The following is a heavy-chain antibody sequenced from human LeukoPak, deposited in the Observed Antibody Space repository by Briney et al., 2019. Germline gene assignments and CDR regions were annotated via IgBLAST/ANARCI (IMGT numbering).Heavy chain of an antibody. CDR2: ISGSGGST. CDR1: GFTFSSYS. J-gene: IGHJ4*02. Sequence: GGSLRLSCAASGFTFSSYSMNWVRQAPGKGLEWVSAISGSGGSTYYADSVKGRFTISRDNSKNTLYLQMNSLRAEDTAVYYCAKIPTFPIAVAGTLYFDYWGQGTLVTVSS. V-gene: IGHV3-23*01. D-gene: IGHD6-19*01. CDR3: AKIPTFPIAVAGTLYFDY.